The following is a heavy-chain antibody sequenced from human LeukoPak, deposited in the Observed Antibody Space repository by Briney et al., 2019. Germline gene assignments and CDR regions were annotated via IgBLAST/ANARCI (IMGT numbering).Heavy chain of an antibody. Sequence: ASVTASCMASGYTFTSYGISWVRHAPGQGLEWMGWISAYNGNTNYAQTLQGRVTMTTDTSTSTAYMELRSLRSDDTAGYYCARASAITIFGGLDYWGQGTLVTVSS. D-gene: IGHD3-3*01. J-gene: IGHJ4*02. CDR3: ARASAITIFGGLDY. CDR1: GYTFTSYG. CDR2: ISAYNGNT. V-gene: IGHV1-18*01.